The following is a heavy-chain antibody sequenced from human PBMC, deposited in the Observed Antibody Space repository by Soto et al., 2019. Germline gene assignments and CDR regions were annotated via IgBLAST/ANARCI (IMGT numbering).Heavy chain of an antibody. CDR1: GVSIRSSSYY. CDR3: VRMAYHTDIDY. V-gene: IGHV4-39*01. Sequence: PSETLSLTCTVSGVSIRSSSYYWGWIRQPPGKGLEWIGSIYYSGSTNYNPSLKSRVTISVDTSKNQFSLKLTSVTAADTAVYYCVRMAYHTDIDYWGPGTPGTVSS. J-gene: IGHJ4*02. D-gene: IGHD3-10*01. CDR2: IYYSGST.